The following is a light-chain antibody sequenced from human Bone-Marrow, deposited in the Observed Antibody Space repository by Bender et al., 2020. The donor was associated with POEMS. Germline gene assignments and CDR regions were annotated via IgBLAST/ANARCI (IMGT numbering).Light chain of an antibody. J-gene: IGLJ2*01. CDR3: SSYATNITPF. CDR1: GSEVRVFNY. V-gene: IGLV2-14*03. CDR2: DVT. Sequence: QSALTQPASVSGSPGQSITISCTGTGSEVRVFNYVSWYQQHPGKAPKLIIYDVTSRPSGVSNRFSGSKSGNTASLTISGLQAEDEADYYCSSYATNITPFFGGGTKLTVL.